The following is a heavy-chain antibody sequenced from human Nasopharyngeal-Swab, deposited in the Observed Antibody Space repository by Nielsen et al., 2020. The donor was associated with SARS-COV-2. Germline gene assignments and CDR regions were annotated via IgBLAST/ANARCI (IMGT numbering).Heavy chain of an antibody. CDR2: ISAYNGNT. D-gene: IGHD6-6*01. CDR1: GYTFTSYG. V-gene: IGHV1-18*01. CDR3: ARVNGQLALAVRYFDL. J-gene: IGHJ2*01. Sequence: ASVKASCKASGYTFTSYGISWARQAPGQGLEWMGWISAYNGNTNYAQKLQGRVTMTTDTSTSTAYMELRSLRSDDTAVYYCARVNGQLALAVRYFDLWGRGTLVTVSS.